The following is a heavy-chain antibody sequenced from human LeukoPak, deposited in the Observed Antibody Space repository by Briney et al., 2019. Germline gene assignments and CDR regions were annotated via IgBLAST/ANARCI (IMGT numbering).Heavy chain of an antibody. CDR1: GGTFSSYA. CDR2: IIPIFGTA. CDR3: ARVRDSSGYYTWAGGAFDI. D-gene: IGHD3-22*01. J-gene: IGHJ3*02. V-gene: IGHV1-69*06. Sequence: SVKVSCKASGGTFSSYAISWVRQAPGQGLEWMGGIIPIFGTANYAQKFQGRVTITADKSTSTAYMELSSLRSEDTAVYYCARVRDSSGYYTWAGGAFDIWGQGTMVTVSS.